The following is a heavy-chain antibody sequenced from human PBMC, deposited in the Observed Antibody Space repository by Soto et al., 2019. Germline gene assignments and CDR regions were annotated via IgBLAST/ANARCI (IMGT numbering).Heavy chain of an antibody. CDR2: VDPTDSYS. J-gene: IGHJ6*02. V-gene: IGHV5-10-1*01. CDR1: GYSFTNYW. D-gene: IGHD2-21*01. Sequence: GESLKISCKGSGYSFTNYWITWVRQMPGKGLEWLGRVDPTDSYSNYSPSFQGHVTISADKSISTAYLQWSSLKASDTAMYYCARASYSPQANYSTSYTYAMDVWGQGTTVTVSS. CDR3: ARASYSPQANYSTSYTYAMDV.